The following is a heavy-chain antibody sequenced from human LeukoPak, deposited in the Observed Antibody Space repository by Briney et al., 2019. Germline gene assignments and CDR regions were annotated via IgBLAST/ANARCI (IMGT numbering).Heavy chain of an antibody. Sequence: GRSLRLSCAASGFTFSSYGMHWVRQAPGKGLEWVALIWYEGTNKYYADSVKGRFPISRDNSKNTLYLQMNSLRVEDTAVYYCAKPPDGYNSGAFGYWGQGTLVTVSS. V-gene: IGHV3-33*06. CDR2: IWYEGTNK. CDR1: GFTFSSYG. J-gene: IGHJ4*02. CDR3: AKPPDGYNSGAFGY. D-gene: IGHD5-24*01.